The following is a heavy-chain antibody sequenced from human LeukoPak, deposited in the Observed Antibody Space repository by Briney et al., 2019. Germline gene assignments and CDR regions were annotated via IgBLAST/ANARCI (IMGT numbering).Heavy chain of an antibody. D-gene: IGHD2-8*01. Sequence: ASVKVSCKASGYTFTGFYIRWVRQAPGQGLEWMGRIDPNSGDTNYAQKFQGRVTMTRDTSISTAYMELSRLRSDDTAVYYCARESMAFDYWGQGTLVTVSS. CDR2: IDPNSGDT. CDR3: ARESMAFDY. V-gene: IGHV1-2*06. CDR1: GYTFTGFY. J-gene: IGHJ4*02.